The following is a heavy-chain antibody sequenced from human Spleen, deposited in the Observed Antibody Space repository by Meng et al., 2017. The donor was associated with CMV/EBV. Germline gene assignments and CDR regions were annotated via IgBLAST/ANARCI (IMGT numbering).Heavy chain of an antibody. J-gene: IGHJ4*02. V-gene: IGHV3-30*03. CDR3: ARESGGYDSSGPADF. D-gene: IGHD3-22*01. CDR1: GFTFSNAW. CDR2: ISYDGSNK. Sequence: LKISCAASGFTFSNAWMSWVRQAPGKGLEWVAVISYDGSNKYYADAVKGRFTISRDNSKNTLYLQMNSLRAEDTAVYYCARESGGYDSSGPADFWGQGTLVTVSS.